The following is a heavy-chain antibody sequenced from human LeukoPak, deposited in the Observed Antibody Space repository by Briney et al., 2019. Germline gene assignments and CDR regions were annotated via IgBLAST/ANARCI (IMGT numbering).Heavy chain of an antibody. CDR3: ARLFGSGSYFDY. J-gene: IGHJ4*02. V-gene: IGHV4-39*01. CDR1: GGSISSSSYY. Sequence: SETLSLTCTVSGGSISSSSYYWGWIRQPPGKGLEWIGSIYYSGSTYYNPSLKSRVTISVDTPKNQFSLKLSSVTAADTAVYYCARLFGSGSYFDYWGQGTLVTVSS. D-gene: IGHD3-10*01. CDR2: IYYSGST.